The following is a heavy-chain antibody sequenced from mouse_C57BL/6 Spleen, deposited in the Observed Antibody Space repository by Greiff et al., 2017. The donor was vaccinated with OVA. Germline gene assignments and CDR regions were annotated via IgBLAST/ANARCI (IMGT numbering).Heavy chain of an antibody. CDR2: IYPGDGDT. Sequence: QVQLQQSGPELVKPGASVKISCKASGYAFSSSWMNWVKQRPGKGLEWIGRIYPGDGDTNYNGKFKGKATLTADKSSSTAYMQLSSLTSEDSAVYFCASFYYCGSTYFDYWGQGTTLTVSS. CDR1: GYAFSSSW. V-gene: IGHV1-82*01. CDR3: ASFYYCGSTYFDY. D-gene: IGHD1-1*01. J-gene: IGHJ2*01.